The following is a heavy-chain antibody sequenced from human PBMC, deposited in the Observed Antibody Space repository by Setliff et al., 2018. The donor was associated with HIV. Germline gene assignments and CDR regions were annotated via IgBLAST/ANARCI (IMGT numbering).Heavy chain of an antibody. D-gene: IGHD3-22*01. CDR1: GFTFSSYG. Sequence: PGGSLRLSCAASGFTFSSYGMHWVRQAPGRGLEWVAVIWYDGSNNYYADSVKGRFTISRDNSKDTLHLQMNSLRAEDTAVYYCATYHYYDSSAYYVDLYYFEYWGQGTLVTVSS. CDR3: ATYHYYDSSAYYVDLYYFEY. J-gene: IGHJ4*02. CDR2: IWYDGSNN. V-gene: IGHV3-33*01.